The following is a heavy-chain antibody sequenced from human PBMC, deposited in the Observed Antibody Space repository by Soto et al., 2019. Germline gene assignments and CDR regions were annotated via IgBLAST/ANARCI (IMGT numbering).Heavy chain of an antibody. V-gene: IGHV1-69*01. CDR3: GSKYCSNGVCYTKISSYGYFDL. CDR1: GGTFSNYA. D-gene: IGHD2-8*01. J-gene: IGHJ2*01. Sequence: QVQLVQSGAAVKKPGSSVKVSCKASGGTFSNYAISWVRQAPGQGLEWVGGLIPIFGTANYAQKFQGRVTNTADETTRTANMELTSLRSEDRALDYCGSKYCSNGVCYTKISSYGYFDLWGHGTLVTVSS. CDR2: LIPIFGTA.